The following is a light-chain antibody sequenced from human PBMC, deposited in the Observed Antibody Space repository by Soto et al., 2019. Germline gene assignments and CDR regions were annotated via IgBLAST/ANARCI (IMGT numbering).Light chain of an antibody. Sequence: EIVLTQSPGPLSLSPGQRATLSRGASQSVSSSFLAWYQQKPGQAPRLLIYGTSSRATGIPDRFSGSGSGTDFTLTINRLEPEDFAVFYCQQNAGSPWTFGQGTKVDIK. CDR3: QQNAGSPWT. J-gene: IGKJ1*01. V-gene: IGKV3-20*01. CDR2: GTS. CDR1: QSVSSSF.